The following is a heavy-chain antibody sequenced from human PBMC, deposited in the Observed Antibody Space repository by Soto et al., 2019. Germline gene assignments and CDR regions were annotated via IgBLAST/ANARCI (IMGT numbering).Heavy chain of an antibody. CDR1: GGSINTYF. CDR2: IYYSGST. D-gene: IGHD2-15*01. CDR3: ARDAKGSSYFDY. Sequence: SSETLSLTCTVSGGSINTYFWSWLRQPPGKGLEWIGYIYYSGSTNYNPSLKSRVTISLDTSKNQFSLRLSSVTAADTAVYYCARDAKGSSYFDYWGQGALVTVSS. V-gene: IGHV4-59*01. J-gene: IGHJ4*02.